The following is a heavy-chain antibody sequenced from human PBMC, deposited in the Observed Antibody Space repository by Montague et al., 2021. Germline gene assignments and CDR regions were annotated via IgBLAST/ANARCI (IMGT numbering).Heavy chain of an antibody. D-gene: IGHD2-21*01. V-gene: IGHV2-5*02. CDR2: IYWDADK. Sequence: PALVKPTQTLTLTCTFSGFSLTTSGVGVGWIRQPPGKALEWLGVIYWDADKRYSPSLQNRLIITHDASRNQVILTLNDLDPMDTGTYFCVHTHHVIPFYFYMDVWGKGTTVTVSS. CDR3: VHTHHVIPFYFYMDV. J-gene: IGHJ6*03. CDR1: GFSLTTSGVG.